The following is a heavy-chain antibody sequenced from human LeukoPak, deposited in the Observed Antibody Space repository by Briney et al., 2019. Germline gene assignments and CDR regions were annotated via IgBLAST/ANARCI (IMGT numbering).Heavy chain of an antibody. V-gene: IGHV4-39*07. CDR3: ARDRFGALVDYYGSGSYYHDY. J-gene: IGHJ4*02. D-gene: IGHD3-10*01. CDR2: IYYSGST. CDR1: GGSISSSSYY. Sequence: KPSETLSLTCTVSGGSISSSSYYWGWIRQPPGKGLEWIGSIYYSGSTYYNPSLKSRVTISVDTSKNQFSLKLSSVTAADTAVYYCARDRFGALVDYYGSGSYYHDYWGQGTLVTVSS.